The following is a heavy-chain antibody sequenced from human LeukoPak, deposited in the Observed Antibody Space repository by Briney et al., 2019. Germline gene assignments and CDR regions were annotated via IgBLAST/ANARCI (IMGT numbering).Heavy chain of an antibody. CDR2: IYYSGTT. D-gene: IGHD2/OR15-2a*01. V-gene: IGHV4-59*01. J-gene: IGHJ4*02. CDR3: ARNFSYYFAY. Sequence: SETLSLTCTVSGGSISSYYWSWIRQPPGKGLEWIGYIYYSGTTNYNPSLKSRVTISVDTSRNQFSLKLSSVTAADTAVYYCARNFSYYFAYWGQGTLVTVDS. CDR1: GGSISSYY.